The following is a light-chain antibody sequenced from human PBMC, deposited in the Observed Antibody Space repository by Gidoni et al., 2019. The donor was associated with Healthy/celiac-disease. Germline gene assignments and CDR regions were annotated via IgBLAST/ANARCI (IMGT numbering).Light chain of an antibody. V-gene: IGKV1-39*01. CDR1: QSISSY. J-gene: IGKJ2*01. Sequence: DIQMTQSPSSLSASVGDRVTITCRASQSISSYLNWYQQKPGKAPKLLIYAASSLQSGVPSRFSGSGAGTDFTLTISILQPEDVATYYCQQSYSTPYTFGQGTKLEIK. CDR3: QQSYSTPYT. CDR2: AAS.